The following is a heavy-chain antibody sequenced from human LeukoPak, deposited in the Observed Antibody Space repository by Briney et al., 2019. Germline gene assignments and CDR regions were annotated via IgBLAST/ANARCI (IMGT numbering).Heavy chain of an antibody. CDR2: VNSDGSST. V-gene: IGHV3-74*01. J-gene: IGHJ4*02. CDR3: ARASDSSGYYDY. D-gene: IGHD3-22*01. CDR1: GFTFSSYW. Sequence: GGSLRLSCAASGFTFSSYWMHWVRQAPGRGRVGVSRVNSDGSSTSYADSVKGRFTISRDNAKNTLYLQMNSLRAEDTAVYYCARASDSSGYYDYWGQGTLVTVSS.